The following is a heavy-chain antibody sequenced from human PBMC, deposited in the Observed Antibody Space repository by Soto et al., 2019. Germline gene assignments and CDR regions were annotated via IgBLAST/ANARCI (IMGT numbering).Heavy chain of an antibody. CDR3: VREPWGFSGSWYDY. J-gene: IGHJ4*02. CDR1: FSFNNYW. CDR2: INHDGSKT. D-gene: IGHD5-12*01. Sequence: FSFNNYWMHWVRQVPGKGPVWVSRINHDGSKTEYADSVKGRFTISRDNTKNTLYLQMNSLRVDDTAMYYCVREPWGFSGSWYDYWGQGTLVTVSS. V-gene: IGHV3-74*03.